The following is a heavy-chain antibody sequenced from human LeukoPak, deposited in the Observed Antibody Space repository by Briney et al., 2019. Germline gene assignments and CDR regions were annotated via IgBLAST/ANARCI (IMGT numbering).Heavy chain of an antibody. CDR3: ARSLPYGSGSYADDY. CDR2: IIPIFGTA. CDR1: GGTFSSYA. D-gene: IGHD3-10*01. Sequence: SVKVSCKASGGTFSSYAISWVRQAPGQGLEWMGGIIPIFGTANYAQKFQGRVTITTDESTSTAYMELSSLRSEDTAVYYCARSLPYGSGSYADDYWGQGTLVTVSS. V-gene: IGHV1-69*05. J-gene: IGHJ4*02.